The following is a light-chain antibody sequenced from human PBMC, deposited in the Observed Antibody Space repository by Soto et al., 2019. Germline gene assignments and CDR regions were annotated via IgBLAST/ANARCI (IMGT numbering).Light chain of an antibody. CDR3: ESYDSTLSGSR. CDR1: SSNIGAGYG. J-gene: IGLJ3*02. V-gene: IGLV1-40*01. Sequence: QSVLTQPPSVSGAPGQRVTISCTGRSSNIGAGYGVNWYQQLPGTAPKLLIYGNTNRPSGVPDRISGSKSGTSASLAITGLQAEYEADYYCESYDSTLSGSRFGGGTKLTVL. CDR2: GNT.